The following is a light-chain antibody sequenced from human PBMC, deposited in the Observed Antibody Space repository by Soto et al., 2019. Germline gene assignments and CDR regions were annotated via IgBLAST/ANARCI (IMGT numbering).Light chain of an antibody. CDR3: QQSYSTPRT. Sequence: DLQMTQSPSSLSASVGDRVTITCRASQGISSYLNWYQQKPGIAPKLLIYAASSLQSGVPSRFTGSGSGTDFTLTISSLQPEDFATYYCQQSYSTPRTFGQGTKLEIK. CDR2: AAS. CDR1: QGISSY. V-gene: IGKV1-39*01. J-gene: IGKJ2*01.